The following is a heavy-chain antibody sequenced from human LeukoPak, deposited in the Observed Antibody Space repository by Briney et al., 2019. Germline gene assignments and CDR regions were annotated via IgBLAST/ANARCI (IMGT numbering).Heavy chain of an antibody. CDR1: GESLSGHY. CDR3: ARLKPSY. Sequence: SETLSLTCAVNGESLSGHYWSWSRQPPGKGLEWIGEINHSGSTSYSPSFKSRVTISIDTSKNQFSLSLSSVTAADTAVYYCARLKPSYWGQGTLVAVSS. CDR2: INHSGST. V-gene: IGHV4-34*01. J-gene: IGHJ4*02.